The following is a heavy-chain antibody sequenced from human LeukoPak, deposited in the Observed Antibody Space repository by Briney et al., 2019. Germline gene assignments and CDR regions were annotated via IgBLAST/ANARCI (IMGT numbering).Heavy chain of an antibody. Sequence: SETLSLTCTVSGGSISSGDYYWSWIRQPPGKGLEWIGYIYYSGSTYYNPSLKSRVTISVDTSKNQFSLKLSSVTAADTAIYYCARAVSGRFDYWGQGTLVTVSS. CDR3: ARAVSGRFDY. J-gene: IGHJ4*02. CDR1: GGSISSGDYY. CDR2: IYYSGST. D-gene: IGHD6-19*01. V-gene: IGHV4-30-4*01.